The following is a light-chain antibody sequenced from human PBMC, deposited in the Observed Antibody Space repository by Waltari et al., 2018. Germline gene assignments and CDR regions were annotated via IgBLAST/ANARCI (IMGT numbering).Light chain of an antibody. CDR2: DVS. CDR3: SSYTSSSTLL. V-gene: IGLV2-14*01. CDR1: SSDVGGYNY. Sequence: QSALTQPAPVSGSPGQSITISCTGTSSDVGGYNYVAWYQQHPGKAPKLIIYDVSKRPSGVSNRFSGSKSGNTASLTISGLQAEDEADFYCSSYTSSSTLLFGGGTKLTVL. J-gene: IGLJ3*02.